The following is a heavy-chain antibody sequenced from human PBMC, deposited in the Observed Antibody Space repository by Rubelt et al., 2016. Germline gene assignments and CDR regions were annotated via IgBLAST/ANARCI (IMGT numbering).Heavy chain of an antibody. Sequence: QVQLQQWGAGLLKPSETLSLTCAVYGGSFSGYYWSWIRQPPGKGLEWVGEINHSGSTNYNPSLKSRVTISVDTSKHHFSLRLISVTAADTAVYYCARGYGSGTYWFDYWGQGTLVTVSS. CDR1: GGSFSGYY. D-gene: IGHD3-10*01. J-gene: IGHJ4*02. CDR3: ARGYGSGTYWFDY. V-gene: IGHV4-34*01. CDR2: INHSGST.